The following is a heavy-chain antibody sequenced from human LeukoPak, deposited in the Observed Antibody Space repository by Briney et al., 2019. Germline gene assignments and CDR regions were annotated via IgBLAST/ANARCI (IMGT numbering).Heavy chain of an antibody. CDR2: IIPIFGTA. CDR3: ASEVRYCSGGSCLFDP. CDR1: GCTFSSYA. D-gene: IGHD2-15*01. V-gene: IGHV1-69*05. Sequence: SVKVSCKASGCTFSSYAISWVRQAPGQGLEWMGGIIPIFGTANYAQKFQGRVTITTDESTSTAYMELSSLRSEDTAVYYCASEVRYCSGGSCLFDPWGQGTLVTVSS. J-gene: IGHJ5*02.